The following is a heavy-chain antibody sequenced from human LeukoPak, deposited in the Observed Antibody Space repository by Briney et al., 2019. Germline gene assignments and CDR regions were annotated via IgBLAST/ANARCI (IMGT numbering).Heavy chain of an antibody. Sequence: GGSLRLSCAASGFTSSDYYMSWIRQAPGKGLEWVSYISSSGSTIYYADSVKGRFTISRDNAKNSLYLQMNSLRAEDTAVYYCATHYDFWFIGYFDYWGQGTLVTVSS. CDR1: GFTSSDYY. D-gene: IGHD3-3*01. J-gene: IGHJ4*02. CDR2: ISSSGSTI. V-gene: IGHV3-11*04. CDR3: ATHYDFWFIGYFDY.